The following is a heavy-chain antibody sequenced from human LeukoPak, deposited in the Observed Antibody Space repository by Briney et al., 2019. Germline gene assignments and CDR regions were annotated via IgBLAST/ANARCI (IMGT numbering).Heavy chain of an antibody. J-gene: IGHJ4*02. CDR3: AREGGDYDHDERLGYFDY. CDR2: IIPILGIA. Sequence: GASVKVSCKASGGTFSSYTISWVRQGPGQGLEWMGRIIPILGIANYAQKFQGRVTITADKSTSTAYMELSSLRSEDTAVYYCAREGGDYDHDERLGYFDYWGQGTLVTVSS. V-gene: IGHV1-69*04. D-gene: IGHD4-17*01. CDR1: GGTFSSYT.